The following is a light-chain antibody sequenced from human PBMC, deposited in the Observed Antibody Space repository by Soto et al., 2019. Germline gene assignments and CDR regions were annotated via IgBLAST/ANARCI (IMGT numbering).Light chain of an antibody. V-gene: IGKV3-11*01. J-gene: IGKJ4*01. CDR3: QQRSNWPPVT. CDR1: QSVSSN. Sequence: EIVLTQSPGTLSLSPGERATLSCRASQSVSSNLAWYQQKPGQAPRLLIYGASTRATGIPARFSGSGSGTDFTLTISSLEPEDFAVYYCQQRSNWPPVTFGGGTKVDIK. CDR2: GAS.